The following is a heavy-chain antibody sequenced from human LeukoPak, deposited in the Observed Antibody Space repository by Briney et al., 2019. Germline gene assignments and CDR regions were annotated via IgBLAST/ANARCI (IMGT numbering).Heavy chain of an antibody. J-gene: IGHJ6*02. CDR3: VRDQRNDILTGYYGYYYYYGMDV. CDR2: IKQDGSEK. D-gene: IGHD3-9*01. CDR1: GFTFSSYA. Sequence: GGSLRLSCAASGFTFSSYAMSWVRQAPGKGLEWVANIKQDGSEKYYVDSVKGRFTISRDNAKNSLYLQMNSLRAEDTAVYYCVRDQRNDILTGYYGYYYYYGMDVWGQGTTVTVPS. V-gene: IGHV3-7*01.